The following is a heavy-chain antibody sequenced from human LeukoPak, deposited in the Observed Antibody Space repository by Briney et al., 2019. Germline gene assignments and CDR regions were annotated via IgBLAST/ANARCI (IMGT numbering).Heavy chain of an antibody. J-gene: IGHJ3*02. V-gene: IGHV3-15*01. D-gene: IGHD3-10*01. CDR3: TTHYGSGSVDAFDI. CDR2: IKSKTDGGTT. CDR1: GFTFSNAW. Sequence: GGSLRLSCAASGFTFSNAWMSWVCQAPGKGLEWVGRIKSKTDGGTTDYAAPVKGRFTISRDDSKNTLYLQMNSLKTEDTAVYYCTTHYGSGSVDAFDIWGQGTMVTVSS.